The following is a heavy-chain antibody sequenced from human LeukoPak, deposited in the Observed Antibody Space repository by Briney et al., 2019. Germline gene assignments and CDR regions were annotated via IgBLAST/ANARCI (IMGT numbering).Heavy chain of an antibody. V-gene: IGHV1-2*02. CDR3: ARDGGAYYYDSSGLEY. CDR2: INPNSGGT. J-gene: IGHJ4*02. CDR1: GYTFTGYY. D-gene: IGHD3-22*01. Sequence: ASVKVSCKASGYTFTGYYMHWVRQAPGQGLEWMGWINPNSGGTNYAQKFQGRVTMTRDTSISTAYMELSRLRSDDTAVYYCARDGGAYYYDSSGLEYWGQGTLVTVSS.